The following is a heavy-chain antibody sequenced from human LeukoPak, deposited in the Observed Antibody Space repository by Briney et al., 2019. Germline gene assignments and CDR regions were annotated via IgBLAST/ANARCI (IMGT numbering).Heavy chain of an antibody. CDR3: AKGPAPRLGEFSYHALVDY. D-gene: IGHD3-16*02. CDR1: GFTFSSYG. CDR2: VSYDGSNE. Sequence: GGSLRLSCVASGFTFSSYGMHWVRQAPGKGLEWVAFVSYDGSNENIADSVKGRFIISRDNSKNTLYLQMNSLRAEDTAVYYCAKGPAPRLGEFSYHALVDYWGQGTLVTVSS. V-gene: IGHV3-30*18. J-gene: IGHJ4*02.